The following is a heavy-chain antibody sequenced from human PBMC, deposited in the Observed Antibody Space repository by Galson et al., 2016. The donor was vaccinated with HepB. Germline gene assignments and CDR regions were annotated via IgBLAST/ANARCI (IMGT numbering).Heavy chain of an antibody. CDR1: GGSFNNHY. Sequence: ETLSLTCAVYGGSFNNHYWSWIRQPPGKGLEWIREIHHSGNTYYNPSLKRRVTISPDRSKNQFSLKLTPVTAADTAVYYCASQEMATINFDYWGQGTLVTVSS. CDR3: ASQEMATINFDY. D-gene: IGHD5-24*01. V-gene: IGHV4-34*01. J-gene: IGHJ4*02. CDR2: IHHSGNT.